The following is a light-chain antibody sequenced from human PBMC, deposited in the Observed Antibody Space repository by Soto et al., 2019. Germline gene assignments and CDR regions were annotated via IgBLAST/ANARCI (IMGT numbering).Light chain of an antibody. CDR2: AAS. V-gene: IGKV1-6*01. J-gene: IGKJ2*01. Sequence: AIQMTQSPSSLSASVGDRVTITCRASHGIRNDLGWYQQKPGKAAKLLIYAASSLESGVPSRFSGSRYGTDFTLTISSLQPEDFATYFCLQDYSYPYTFGQGHKVDLK. CDR3: LQDYSYPYT. CDR1: HGIRND.